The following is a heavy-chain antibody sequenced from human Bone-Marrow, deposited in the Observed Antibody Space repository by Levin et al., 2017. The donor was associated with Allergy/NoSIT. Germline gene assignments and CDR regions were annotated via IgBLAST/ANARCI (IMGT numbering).Heavy chain of an antibody. CDR3: ARVRIKGDSGYDLHYFDY. V-gene: IGHV3-30*04. J-gene: IGHJ4*02. CDR2: ISYDGSNK. Sequence: GGSLRLSCAASGFTFSSYAMHWVRQAPGKGLEWVAVISYDGSNKYYADSVKGRFTISRDNSKNTLYLQMNSLRAEDTAVYYCARVRIKGDSGYDLHYFDYWGQGTLVTVSS. D-gene: IGHD5-12*01. CDR1: GFTFSSYA.